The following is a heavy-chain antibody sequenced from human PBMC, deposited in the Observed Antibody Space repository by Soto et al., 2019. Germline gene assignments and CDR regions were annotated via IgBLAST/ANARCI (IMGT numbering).Heavy chain of an antibody. Sequence: EVHLLESGGGWVQTGWSLRLSCAASGITCKNYAMPWVRQAPGKVLEWVSAISGGGDTTSYAASLKGRFTVSSAGSKKSLHLQMGSLRAEDTALYYCAKGRGGSVSRTARGDFWGQGTLVAVS. CDR1: GITCKNYA. CDR3: AKGRGGSVSRTARGDF. J-gene: IGHJ4*02. CDR2: ISGGGDTT. D-gene: IGHD3-10*01. V-gene: IGHV3-23*01.